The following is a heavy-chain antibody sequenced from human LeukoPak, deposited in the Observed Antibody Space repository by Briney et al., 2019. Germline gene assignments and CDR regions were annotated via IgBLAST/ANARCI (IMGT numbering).Heavy chain of an antibody. CDR3: ARVRGYNGYGQYYYYGMDV. J-gene: IGHJ6*02. CDR1: GGSISSYY. D-gene: IGHD5-12*01. V-gene: IGHV4-4*07. CDR2: IYTSGST. Sequence: SETLSLTCTVSGGSISSYYWSWIRQPAGKGLEWIGRIYTSGSTKYNPSLKSRVTISVDTSKNQFSLKLSPVTAADTACYYCARVRGYNGYGQYYYYGMDVWGQGTTVTVSS.